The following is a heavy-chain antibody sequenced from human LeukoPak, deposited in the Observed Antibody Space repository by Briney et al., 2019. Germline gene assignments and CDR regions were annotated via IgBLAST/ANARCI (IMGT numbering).Heavy chain of an antibody. J-gene: IGHJ3*02. V-gene: IGHV3-21*06. D-gene: IGHD3-10*01. CDR3: ARGRSITLLRGVAMSDGFDI. CDR1: GFPFSNYG. CDR2: TDTSGRYV. Sequence: GGSLRLSCAASGFPFSNYGMNWVRLAPGKGLEWVSFTDTSGRYVYYGDSVEGRFTISRDNAKNLLFLQMNGLRAEDTALYYCARGRSITLLRGVAMSDGFDIWGQGAMVAVSS.